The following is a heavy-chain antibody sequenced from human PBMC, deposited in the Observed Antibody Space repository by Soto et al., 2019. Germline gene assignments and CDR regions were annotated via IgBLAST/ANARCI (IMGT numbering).Heavy chain of an antibody. D-gene: IGHD3-22*01. CDR1: GYSFTSYW. CDR3: ARDQLYYNNISGRALNAFDV. J-gene: IGHJ3*01. V-gene: IGHV5-51*01. CDR2: ICPGGADT. Sequence: GESLKISCEGSGYSFTSYWICWVRQVPFKVLECVWIICPGGADTRYSPSFQGQVTISRDNAKNSLYLQMNSLRAEDTAVYYCARDQLYYNNISGRALNAFDVWGQGTMVTVSS.